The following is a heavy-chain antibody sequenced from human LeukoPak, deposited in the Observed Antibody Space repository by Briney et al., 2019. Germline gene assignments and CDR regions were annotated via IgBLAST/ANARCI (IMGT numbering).Heavy chain of an antibody. V-gene: IGHV3-7*01. CDR1: GFPFSSYW. Sequence: PGGSLRLSCVASGFPFSSYWMTWVRQAPEKGLEWVANIKQDGSKKSYVDSVKGRFTISRDNAKNSLYLQMNSLRAEDTAIYYCARVRRYYDTTGSDDAFDIWGQGTMVTVSS. J-gene: IGHJ3*02. CDR2: IKQDGSKK. CDR3: ARVRRYYDTTGSDDAFDI. D-gene: IGHD3-22*01.